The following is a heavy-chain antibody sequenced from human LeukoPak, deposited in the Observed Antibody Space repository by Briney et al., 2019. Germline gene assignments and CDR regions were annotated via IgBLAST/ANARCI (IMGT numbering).Heavy chain of an antibody. CDR3: ARVRTGTTAFDI. J-gene: IGHJ3*02. CDR1: GYTFTGYY. CDR2: INPNSGGT. D-gene: IGHD1-7*01. Sequence: ASVKVSCKASGYTFTGYYMHWVRRAPGQGLEWMGWINPNSGGTNYAQKFQGRVTMTRDTSISTAYMELSRLRSDDTAVYYCARVRTGTTAFDIWGQGTMVTVSS. V-gene: IGHV1-2*02.